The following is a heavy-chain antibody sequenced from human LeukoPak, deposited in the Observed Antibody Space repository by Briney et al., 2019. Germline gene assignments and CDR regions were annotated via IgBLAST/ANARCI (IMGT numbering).Heavy chain of an antibody. D-gene: IGHD2-2*02. V-gene: IGHV4-34*01. Sequence: SETLSLTCAVYGGSFSGYYWSWIRQPPGKGLEWIGEINHSGSTNYNPSLKSRVTISVDTSKNQFSLKLSSVTAADTAVYYCARGRVDCSSTSCYRVGAFDIWGQGTMVTVSS. J-gene: IGHJ3*02. CDR1: GGSFSGYY. CDR2: INHSGST. CDR3: ARGRVDCSSTSCYRVGAFDI.